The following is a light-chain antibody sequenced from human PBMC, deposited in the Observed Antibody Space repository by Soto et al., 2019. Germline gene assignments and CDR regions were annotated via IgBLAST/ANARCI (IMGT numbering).Light chain of an antibody. V-gene: IGKV1-33*01. CDR2: DAS. J-gene: IGKJ5*01. CDR1: QDINIY. Sequence: QMAQSPSSLVSSVWCRCTITCQATQDINIYLNWYQQKPGKAPNLLIYDASNLEIGVPSRFSGSGSGTHFTFTISSLQTEDIGTYYCQHYDILLITFGRGTRPEI. CDR3: QHYDILLIT.